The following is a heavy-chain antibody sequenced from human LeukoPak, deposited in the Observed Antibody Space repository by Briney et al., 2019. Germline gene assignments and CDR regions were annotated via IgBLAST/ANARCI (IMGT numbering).Heavy chain of an antibody. J-gene: IGHJ1*01. Sequence: GGSLRLSCAASGFTFSSYSMNWVRQAPGKGLEWVSYISSSSSTIYYADSVKGRFTISRDNAKNSLYLQMNSLRAEDTAVYYCARDWHYYDSSGYYEYFQHWGQGTLVTVSS. CDR1: GFTFSSYS. D-gene: IGHD3-22*01. CDR2: ISSSSSTI. CDR3: ARDWHYYDSSGYYEYFQH. V-gene: IGHV3-48*04.